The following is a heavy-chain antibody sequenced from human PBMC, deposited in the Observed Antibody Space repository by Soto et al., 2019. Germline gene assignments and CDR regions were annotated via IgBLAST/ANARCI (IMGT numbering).Heavy chain of an antibody. CDR3: ARDTGRDSGWYGINYYYYGMDV. CDR2: INPNSGGT. V-gene: IGHV1-2*02. D-gene: IGHD6-19*01. J-gene: IGHJ6*02. CDR1: GYTFTGYY. Sequence: QVQLVQSGAEVKKPGASVKVSCKASGYTFTGYYMHWVRQAPGQGLEWMGWINPNSGGTNYAQKFQGRVTMTRDTYISTAYMELSRLRSDDTAVYYCARDTGRDSGWYGINYYYYGMDVWGQGTTVTVSS.